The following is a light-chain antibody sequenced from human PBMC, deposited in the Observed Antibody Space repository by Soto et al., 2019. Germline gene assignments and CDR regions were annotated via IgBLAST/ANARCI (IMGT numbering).Light chain of an antibody. CDR2: GAS. Sequence: DIVLTQSPGTLSLSPGERATLSCRASQSVSSSYLAWYQQKPGQAPRLLIYGASSRAIGIPDRFSGSGSGTDFTLTINRLEPEDFAVYYCQQYGSSPQYTFGQGTKLEI. CDR1: QSVSSSY. V-gene: IGKV3-20*01. CDR3: QQYGSSPQYT. J-gene: IGKJ2*01.